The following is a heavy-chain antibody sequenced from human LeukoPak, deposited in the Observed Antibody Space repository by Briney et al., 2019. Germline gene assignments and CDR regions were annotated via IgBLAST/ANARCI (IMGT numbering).Heavy chain of an antibody. V-gene: IGHV3-48*03. D-gene: IGHD1-26*01. CDR2: ISSSGRTI. J-gene: IGHJ2*01. CDR3: ARVPSTEWELQNWHFDL. Sequence: PGGSLRLSCAASGFTFSSYEMAWVRQAPGKGLEWVSHISSSGRTINYADSVKGRLTISRDNAKNLLYLQMNSLRVEDTALYYCARVPSTEWELQNWHFDLWGRGTLVTVSS. CDR1: GFTFSSYE.